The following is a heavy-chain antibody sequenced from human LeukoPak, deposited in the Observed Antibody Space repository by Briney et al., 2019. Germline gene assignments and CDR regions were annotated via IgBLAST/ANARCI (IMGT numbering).Heavy chain of an antibody. Sequence: GGSLRLSCAASGFTFSNYGMSWLRQAPGKGLEWVSAISGSGGSTYYADPVKGRFTISRDNSKNTEYLQMNSLRAEDTAVYYCARDGGFGVVMGKSWFDPWGQGTLVTVSS. CDR1: GFTFSNYG. CDR2: ISGSGGST. D-gene: IGHD3-3*01. J-gene: IGHJ5*02. V-gene: IGHV3-23*01. CDR3: ARDGGFGVVMGKSWFDP.